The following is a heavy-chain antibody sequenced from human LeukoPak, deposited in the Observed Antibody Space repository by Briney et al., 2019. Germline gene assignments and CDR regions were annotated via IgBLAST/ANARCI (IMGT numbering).Heavy chain of an antibody. J-gene: IGHJ6*03. CDR2: MNPNSGNT. CDR1: GYTFTSYD. CDR3: ARAIRGSKIASRYYFYYMDV. Sequence: ASVKVSCKASGYTFTSYDINWVRQATGQGLEWMGWMNPNSGNTGYAQKFQGRVTTTADKSTSTAYTELSSLRSEDTAVYYCARAIRGSKIASRYYFYYMDVWGKGTTVTVSS. D-gene: IGHD3-10*01. V-gene: IGHV1-8*03.